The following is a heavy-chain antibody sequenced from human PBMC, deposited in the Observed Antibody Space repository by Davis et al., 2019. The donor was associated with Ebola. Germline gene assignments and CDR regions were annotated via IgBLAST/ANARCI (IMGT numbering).Heavy chain of an antibody. D-gene: IGHD6-13*01. V-gene: IGHV1-46*01. Sequence: AASVKVSCKASGYTFTSYYMHWVRQAPGQGLEWMGIINPSGGSTTYAQKFQGRVTMTRETSTSTVYMELSSLRSEDTAVYYCTRDGEEQQLGDWGQGTLVTVSS. CDR2: INPSGGST. CDR3: TRDGEEQQLGD. J-gene: IGHJ4*02. CDR1: GYTFTSYY.